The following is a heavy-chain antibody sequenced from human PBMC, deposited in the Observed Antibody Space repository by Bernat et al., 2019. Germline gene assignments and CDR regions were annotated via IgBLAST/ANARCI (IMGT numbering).Heavy chain of an antibody. J-gene: IGHJ6*02. CDR3: AKDRWSGVGALRYYYGMDV. Sequence: QVQLVESGGGVVQPGRSLRLSCAASGFTFSSYGMHWVRQAPGKGLEWVAVISYVGSNKYYADSVKGRFTISRDNSKNTLYLQMNSLRAEDTAVYYCAKDRWSGVGALRYYYGMDVWGQGTTVTVSS. V-gene: IGHV3-30*18. CDR2: ISYVGSNK. D-gene: IGHD1-26*01. CDR1: GFTFSSYG.